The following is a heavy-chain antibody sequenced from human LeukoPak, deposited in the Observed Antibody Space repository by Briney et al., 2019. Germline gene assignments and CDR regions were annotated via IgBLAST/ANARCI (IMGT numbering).Heavy chain of an antibody. V-gene: IGHV3-48*01. CDR2: ITNSGNSK. CDR1: EFTFSSYS. D-gene: IGHD3-22*01. CDR3: ARTRSSGYLTLEY. J-gene: IGHJ4*02. Sequence: PGGSLRLSCAASEFTFSSYSMNWVRQAPGKGLEWVSYITNSGNSKSYADSVKGRFTISRDNTKNSLYLQMNGLRAEDTAVYYCARTRSSGYLTLEYWGQGILVTVSS.